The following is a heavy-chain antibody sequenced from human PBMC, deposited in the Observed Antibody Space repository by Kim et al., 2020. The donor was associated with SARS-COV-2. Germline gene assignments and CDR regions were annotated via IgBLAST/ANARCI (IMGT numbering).Heavy chain of an antibody. D-gene: IGHD3-16*01. CDR2: IKPDASEK. CDR3: VAGGTYLGV. CDR1: GFTFRTYG. Sequence: GGSLRLSCAASGFTFRTYGMTWVRQAPGKGLEWVASIKPDASEKNYVDSVKGRFTVSRDNGKMSLYLQMDSLRDGDTAVYYCVAGGTYLGVWGQGTLVIVSS. V-gene: IGHV3-7*01. J-gene: IGHJ4*02.